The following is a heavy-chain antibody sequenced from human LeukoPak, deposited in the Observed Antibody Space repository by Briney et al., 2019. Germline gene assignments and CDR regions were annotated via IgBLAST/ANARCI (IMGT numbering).Heavy chain of an antibody. CDR2: ISYDGSNK. D-gene: IGHD6-6*01. CDR1: GFTFSSYG. V-gene: IGHV3-30*18. CDR3: AKARGSSGPFY. Sequence: PGRSLRLSCAASGFTFSSYGMHWVRQAPGKGLEWVAVISYDGSNKYYADSVKGRFTISRDNSKNTLYLQMNSLRAEDTAVYYCAKARGSSGPFYWGQGTLVTVFS. J-gene: IGHJ4*02.